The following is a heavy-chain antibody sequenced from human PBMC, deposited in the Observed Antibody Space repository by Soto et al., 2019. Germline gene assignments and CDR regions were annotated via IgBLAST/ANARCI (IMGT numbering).Heavy chain of an antibody. V-gene: IGHV1-69*06. D-gene: IGHD3-22*01. Sequence: SVNVSCKASGGTFSSYAISWVRQAPGQGLEWMGGIIPIFGTANYAQKFQGRVTITADKSTSTAYMELSSLRSEDTAVYYCARGGYYYDSSGYYFDYWGQGTLVTVSS. CDR2: IIPIFGTA. J-gene: IGHJ4*02. CDR3: ARGGYYYDSSGYYFDY. CDR1: GGTFSSYA.